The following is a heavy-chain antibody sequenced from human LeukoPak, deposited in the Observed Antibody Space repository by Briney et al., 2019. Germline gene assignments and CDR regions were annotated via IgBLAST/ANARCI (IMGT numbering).Heavy chain of an antibody. Sequence: GESLKISCKGSGYSFTDFWIAWVRQMPGQGLEWMGIIYPGDSDTRYSPSFQGQVTISADKSISTAYLQWSSLRASDTAIYYCAGLFGSTWPFDYWGQGTLVTVSS. CDR1: GYSFTDFW. J-gene: IGHJ4*02. D-gene: IGHD6-13*01. CDR2: IYPGDSDT. CDR3: AGLFGSTWPFDY. V-gene: IGHV5-51*01.